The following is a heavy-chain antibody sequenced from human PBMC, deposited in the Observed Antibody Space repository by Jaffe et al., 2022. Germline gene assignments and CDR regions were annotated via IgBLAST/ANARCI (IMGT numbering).Heavy chain of an antibody. CDR2: IYTSGST. J-gene: IGHJ4*02. V-gene: IGHV4-61*02. Sequence: QVQLQESGPGLVKPSQTLSLTCTVSGGSISSGSYYWSWIRQPAGKGLEWIGRIYTSGSTNYNPSLKSRVTISVDTSKNQFSLKLSSVTAADTAVYYCARGPRSKALFYFFDYWGQGTLVTVSS. CDR1: GGSISSGSYY. CDR3: ARGPRSKALFYFFDY. D-gene: IGHD3-3*01.